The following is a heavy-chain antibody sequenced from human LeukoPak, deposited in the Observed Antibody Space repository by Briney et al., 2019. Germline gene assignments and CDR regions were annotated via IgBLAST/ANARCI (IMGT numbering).Heavy chain of an antibody. V-gene: IGHV4-38-2*02. Sequence: SETLSLTCTVSGYSISSGYYWGWIRQPPGKGLEWIGYIYHRGTTYYNPSLESRVTISVDRSKNQFSLKLSSVTAADTAMFYCARVRDPYYYYMDVWGKGTTVTVSS. CDR2: IYHRGTT. CDR1: GYSISSGYY. D-gene: IGHD5-24*01. CDR3: ARVRDPYYYYMDV. J-gene: IGHJ6*03.